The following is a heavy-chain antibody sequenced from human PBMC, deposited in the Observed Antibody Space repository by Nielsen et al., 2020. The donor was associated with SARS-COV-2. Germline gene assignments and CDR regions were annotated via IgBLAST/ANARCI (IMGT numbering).Heavy chain of an antibody. V-gene: IGHV1-8*01. CDR1: GYTFTSYD. D-gene: IGHD2-15*01. CDR3: ARAPALIGGGVDYGTDV. CDR2: MNPNRGNT. Sequence: ASVKVSCKASGYTFTSYDINWVRQATGQGLEWMGWMNPNRGNTGYAQKFQGRVSMTRNTSISTAYMELSSLRSEDTAVYYCARAPALIGGGVDYGTDVWGQGTTVTVSS. J-gene: IGHJ6*02.